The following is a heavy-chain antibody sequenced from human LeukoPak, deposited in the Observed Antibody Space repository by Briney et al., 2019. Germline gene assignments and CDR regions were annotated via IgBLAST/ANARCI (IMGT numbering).Heavy chain of an antibody. D-gene: IGHD2-2*01. CDR2: IYPGDADT. CDR3: ARGRVVPAANFDY. CDR1: GYSFTSYW. Sequence: GESLKISCKGSGYSFTSYWIGWVRHTPGKGLEWMGIIYPGDADTRYSPSFQGQVTISAEKSISTAYLQWSSLKASDTAMYYCARGRVVPAANFDYWGQGTLVTVSS. V-gene: IGHV5-51*01. J-gene: IGHJ4*02.